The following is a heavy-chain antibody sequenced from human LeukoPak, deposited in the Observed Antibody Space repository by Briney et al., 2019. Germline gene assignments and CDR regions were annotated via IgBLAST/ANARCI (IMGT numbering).Heavy chain of an antibody. D-gene: IGHD1-26*01. CDR2: IYYSGST. J-gene: IGHJ4*02. CDR3: ARASYSGSHTKFDY. Sequence: PSEPLSLTCTVSGGSISSYYWSWIRQPPGKGLEWIGYIYYSGSTNYNPSLKSRVTISVDTSKNQFSLKLSSVTAADTAVYYCARASYSGSHTKFDYWGQGTLVTVSS. V-gene: IGHV4-59*01. CDR1: GGSISSYY.